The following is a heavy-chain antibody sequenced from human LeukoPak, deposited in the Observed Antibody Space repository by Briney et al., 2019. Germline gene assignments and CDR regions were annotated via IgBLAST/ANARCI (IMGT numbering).Heavy chain of an antibody. V-gene: IGHV4-59*08. Sequence: PSETLSLTCTVSGGSISSYYWSWIRQPPGKGLEWIGDIYYSGSTNYNPSLKSRVTISVDTSKNQFSLKLSTVTAADTAVYCCARLGSRAAVAGTIDYWGQGTLVAVCS. D-gene: IGHD6-19*01. J-gene: IGHJ4*02. CDR1: GGSISSYY. CDR2: IYYSGST. CDR3: ARLGSRAAVAGTIDY.